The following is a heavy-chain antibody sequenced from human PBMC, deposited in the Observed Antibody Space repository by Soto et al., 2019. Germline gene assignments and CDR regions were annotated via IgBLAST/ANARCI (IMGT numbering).Heavy chain of an antibody. CDR3: AGSYGRAKT. CDR1: DFIFSNYH. J-gene: IGHJ5*02. Sequence: EVQLVASGGGLVKPGGSLRLSCAASDFIFSNYHMNWIRQAPGKGLEWVSSISSGGGNVYYTASVNGRFTISRDNAKTSLFLQMNILRAEDTAVYYCAGSYGRAKTWGQGTLVTVSS. D-gene: IGHD3-16*01. CDR2: ISSGGGNV. V-gene: IGHV3-21*02.